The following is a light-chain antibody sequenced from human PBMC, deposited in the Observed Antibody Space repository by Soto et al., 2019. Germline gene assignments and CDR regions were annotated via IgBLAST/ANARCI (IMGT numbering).Light chain of an antibody. CDR2: GAS. V-gene: IGKV3-15*01. CDR1: QSVGNN. J-gene: IGKJ4*01. Sequence: EIVMTQSTVTLSLSPGARATLSCRASQSVGNNLAWYQTKPGQAPRLLIHGASTRATDIPARFSGGGSGTEFTLTIRRPEPEDFAVYDCQQYGSSPQLTFGGGTKVDIK. CDR3: QQYGSSPQLT.